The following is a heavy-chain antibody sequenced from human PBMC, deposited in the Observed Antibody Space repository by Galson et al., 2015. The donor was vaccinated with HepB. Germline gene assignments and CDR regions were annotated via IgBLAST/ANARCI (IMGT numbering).Heavy chain of an antibody. D-gene: IGHD3-22*01. CDR2: INPSRGNT. Sequence: SVKVSCKASGYIFTNYYIHWVRQAPGQRLEWMGLINPSRGNTIYAQNLQGRVAMTRDSSTSTVYMELSSLRSEDTAVYYCAREGYYDSSGCSEYWFDPWGQGTLVTVSS. J-gene: IGHJ5*02. CDR3: AREGYYDSSGCSEYWFDP. CDR1: GYIFTNYY. V-gene: IGHV1-46*04.